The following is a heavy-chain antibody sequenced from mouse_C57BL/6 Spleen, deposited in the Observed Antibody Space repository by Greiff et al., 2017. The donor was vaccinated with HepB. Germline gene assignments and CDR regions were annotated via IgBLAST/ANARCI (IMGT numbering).Heavy chain of an antibody. CDR3: ARGQIYYGYDAWFAY. CDR2: ISYDGSN. V-gene: IGHV3-6*01. J-gene: IGHJ3*01. D-gene: IGHD2-2*01. Sequence: VQLQQSGPGLVKPSQSLSLTCSVTGYSITSGYYWNWIRQFPGNKLEWMGYISYDGSNNYNPSLKNRISITRDTSKNQFFLKLNSVTTEDTATYYCARGQIYYGYDAWFAYWGQGTLVTVSA. CDR1: GYSITSGYY.